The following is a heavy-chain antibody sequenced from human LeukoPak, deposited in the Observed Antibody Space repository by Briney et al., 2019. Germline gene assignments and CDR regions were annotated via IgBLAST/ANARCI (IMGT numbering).Heavy chain of an antibody. CDR3: ARAMYHPHN. D-gene: IGHD2-2*01. Sequence: GGSLRLSCAASGFTFSSYWMNWVRQAPGKGLEWVANIKQDGSDKYYVDSVKGRFTISRDNAKNSLYLQLNSLRAEDTAVYYCARAMYHPHNWGQGTLDTVSS. V-gene: IGHV3-7*04. J-gene: IGHJ4*02. CDR1: GFTFSSYW. CDR2: IKQDGSDK.